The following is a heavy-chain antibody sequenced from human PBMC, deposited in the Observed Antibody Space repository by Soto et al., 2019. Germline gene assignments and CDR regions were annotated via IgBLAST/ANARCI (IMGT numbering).Heavy chain of an antibody. CDR3: ARPDTSGYYVS. CDR1: GDSISSYC. D-gene: IGHD3-22*01. CDR2: IYYSGST. V-gene: IGHV4-59*08. Sequence: PSETLSLTCTVSGDSISSYCWNWIRQPPGKGLEWIGLIYYSGSTNYNPSLKSRVTMSVDASKNQLSLKLSSVTAADTAVDYCARPDTSGYYVSWGQGTMVSVS. J-gene: IGHJ4*02.